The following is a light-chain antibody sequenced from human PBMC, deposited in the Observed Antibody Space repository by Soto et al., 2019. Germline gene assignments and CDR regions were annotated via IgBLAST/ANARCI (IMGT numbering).Light chain of an antibody. J-gene: IGKJ5*01. V-gene: IGKV3-20*01. CDR1: HSVSSSY. Sequence: IVLTQSPGTLSLSPGERATLSCRASHSVSSSYLAWYQQKPGQTPRLLIYGTSSRATGIPDRFSGSGSGTDLTITISRLEPEDGEVYYCQQYGGSPITFGQGTRLEIK. CDR2: GTS. CDR3: QQYGGSPIT.